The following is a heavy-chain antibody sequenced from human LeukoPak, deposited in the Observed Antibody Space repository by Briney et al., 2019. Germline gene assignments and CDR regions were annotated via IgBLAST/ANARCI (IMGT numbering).Heavy chain of an antibody. D-gene: IGHD2-2*01. CDR2: IYPGDFDT. CDR3: ARQGVVAPAAYDY. CDR1: GYSFANYW. J-gene: IGHJ4*02. V-gene: IGHV5-51*01. Sequence: GESLKISCKGSGYSFANYWIGWVRQMPGKGLEWMAIIYPGDFDTRYSPSFQAQVTISVDKSISTAYLQWSSLKASDTAIYYCARQGVVAPAAYDYWGQGTLVTVSS.